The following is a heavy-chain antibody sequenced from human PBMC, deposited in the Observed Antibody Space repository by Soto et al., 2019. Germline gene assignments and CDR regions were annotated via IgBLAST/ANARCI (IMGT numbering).Heavy chain of an antibody. CDR3: AKDGDSSGYLVAAFDI. J-gene: IGHJ3*02. Sequence: ASVKVSCKASGYTFTSYGISWVRQAPGQGLEWMGWISAYNGNTNYAQKLQGRVTMTTDTSTSTAYMELRSLRSDDTAVYYCAKDGDSSGYLVAAFDIWGQGTMVTVSS. V-gene: IGHV1-18*01. CDR1: GYTFTSYG. CDR2: ISAYNGNT. D-gene: IGHD3-22*01.